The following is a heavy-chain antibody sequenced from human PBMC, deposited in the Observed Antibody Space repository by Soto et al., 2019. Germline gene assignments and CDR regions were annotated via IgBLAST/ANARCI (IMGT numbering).Heavy chain of an antibody. CDR3: AKEVGDY. CDR2: FSGSGGAT. D-gene: IGHD1-26*01. Sequence: VQVVESGGGLVQPGGSLRLSCAASGFIASNYAMSWVRQAPGKGLEWVSGFSGSGGATFYADSVKGRFTIARDSSKNTIYLQMDRLRADDTAVYYCAKEVGDYWGRGTLVTVSS. CDR1: GFIASNYA. V-gene: IGHV3-23*04. J-gene: IGHJ4*02.